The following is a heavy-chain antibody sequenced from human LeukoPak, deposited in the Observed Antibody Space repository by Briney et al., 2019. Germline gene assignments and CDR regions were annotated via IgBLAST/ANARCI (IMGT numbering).Heavy chain of an antibody. CDR2: ISGSGGST. D-gene: IGHD2-2*01. V-gene: IGHV3-23*01. CDR1: GFTFSSYA. CDR3: AKMGYCSSTSCYGGGMDV. J-gene: IGHJ6*02. Sequence: GGSLRLSCAASGFTFSSYAVSWVRQAPGKGLEWVSAISGSGGSTYYADSVKGRFTISRDNSKNTLYLQMNSLRAEDTAVYYCAKMGYCSSTSCYGGGMDVWGQGTTVTVSS.